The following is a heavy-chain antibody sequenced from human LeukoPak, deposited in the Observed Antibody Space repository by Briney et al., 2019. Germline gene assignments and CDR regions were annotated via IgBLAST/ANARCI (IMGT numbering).Heavy chain of an antibody. J-gene: IGHJ3*02. V-gene: IGHV4-30-4*02. D-gene: IGHD2-15*01. CDR3: ARDRGGSSGAFDI. Sequence: SETLSLTCTVSGGSISSGDYYWSWIRQPPGKGLEWIGYIYYSGSTYYNPSLKSRVTISVDTSKNQFSLKLSSVTAADTAVYYCARDRGGSSGAFDIWGQGTMVTVSS. CDR1: GGSISSGDYY. CDR2: IYYSGST.